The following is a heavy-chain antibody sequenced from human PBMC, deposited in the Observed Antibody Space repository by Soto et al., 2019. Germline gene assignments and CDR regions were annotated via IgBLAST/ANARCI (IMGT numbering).Heavy chain of an antibody. CDR2: IKSKTAGGTS. D-gene: IGHD3-16*01. J-gene: IGHJ4*02. CDR1: GFTFGHVL. CDR3: ATGSSLGAPR. Sequence: PWGSLRLSCAASGFTFGHVLISWVRQAPGKGLEWVGRIKSKTAGGTSDYAAPVKGRFTISRDDSKNTLYLQMNSLKAEDTAVYYCATGSSLGAPRWGQGTLVTVS. V-gene: IGHV3-15*01.